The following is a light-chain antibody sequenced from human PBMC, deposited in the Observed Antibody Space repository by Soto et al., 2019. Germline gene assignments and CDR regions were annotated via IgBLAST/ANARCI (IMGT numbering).Light chain of an antibody. CDR2: DTS. CDR3: QQYDKWPIT. V-gene: IGKV3-15*01. Sequence: ETVMSQPPLNLSVSLGERVTLSCRASQSVSIRLAWYQQKPGQAPRLLIYDTSTMASGIPSRFSGSGSGTEFTLTISSLQSEDFAVYYCQQYDKWPITFGQGTRLEIK. CDR1: QSVSIR. J-gene: IGKJ5*01.